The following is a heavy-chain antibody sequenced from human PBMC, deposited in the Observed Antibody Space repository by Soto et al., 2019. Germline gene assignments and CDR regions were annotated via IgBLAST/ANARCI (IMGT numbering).Heavy chain of an antibody. CDR1: GFTFSSYE. V-gene: IGHV3-21*01. Sequence: GGSLRLSCAASGFTFSSYEMNWVRQAPGKGLEWVSSISSSSSYIYYADSVKGRFTISRDNAKNSLYLQMNSLRAEDTAVYYCASLFGSGSYYNNYYGMDVWGQGTTVTVSS. CDR3: ASLFGSGSYYNNYYGMDV. J-gene: IGHJ6*02. CDR2: ISSSSSYI. D-gene: IGHD3-10*01.